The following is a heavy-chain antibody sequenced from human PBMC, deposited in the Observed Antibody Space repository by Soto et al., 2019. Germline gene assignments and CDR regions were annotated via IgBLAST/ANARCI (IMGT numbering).Heavy chain of an antibody. V-gene: IGHV4-30-4*01. CDR2: IYYSGST. D-gene: IGHD3-9*01. J-gene: IGHJ6*02. CDR1: GGSISSGDYY. CDR3: ARAPYDILTGYLPMDV. Sequence: QVQLQESGPGLVKPSQTLSLTCTVSGGSISSGDYYWSWIRQPPGKGLEWIGYIYYSGSTYYNPSLMSRVTISVDTSKNQFSLKLSSVTAADTAVYYCARAPYDILTGYLPMDVWGQGTTVTVSS.